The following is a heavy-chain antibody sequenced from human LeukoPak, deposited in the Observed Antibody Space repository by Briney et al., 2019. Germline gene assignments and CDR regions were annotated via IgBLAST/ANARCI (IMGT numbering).Heavy chain of an antibody. CDR2: IDPSDSHI. D-gene: IGHD1-26*01. J-gene: IGHJ4*02. V-gene: IGHV5-10-1*01. Sequence: GESLKISCNGSRYSFPSNWVSGVRQVPGKGLEWMGRIDPSDSHINYSPSFQGHVTISVDKSISTAYLQWRSLRASDTAICYCAKQGRGSYRRDFDYWGQGTLVTVSS. CDR1: RYSFPSNW. CDR3: AKQGRGSYRRDFDY.